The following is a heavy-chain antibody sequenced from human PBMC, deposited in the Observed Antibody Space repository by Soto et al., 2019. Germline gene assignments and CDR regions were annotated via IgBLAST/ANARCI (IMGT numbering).Heavy chain of an antibody. Sequence: GGSLRLSCAASGFTFSSYSMNWVRQAPGKGLEWVSSISSSSSYIYYADSVKGRFTISRDNAKNTMDLQMKSLRGDDTGVYYCARGIVAAAANRPSDYWGQGTLVTVSS. CDR2: ISSSSSYI. V-gene: IGHV3-21*04. CDR3: ARGIVAAAANRPSDY. J-gene: IGHJ4*02. CDR1: GFTFSSYS. D-gene: IGHD1-26*01.